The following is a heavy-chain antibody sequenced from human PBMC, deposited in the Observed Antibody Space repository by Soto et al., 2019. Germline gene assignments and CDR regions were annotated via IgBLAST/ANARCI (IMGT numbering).Heavy chain of an antibody. CDR2: ISDTSSHI. D-gene: IGHD2-15*01. Sequence: GGSLRLSCAASGFTFSIYTMTWVRQAPGKGLEWVSSISDTSSHIYYSDSVEGRFTVSRDNAKNPLYLQVNSLRAEDTAVYYCARVRSGGSGYFDYWGQGTLVTVSS. CDR1: GFTFSIYT. V-gene: IGHV3-21*01. CDR3: ARVRSGGSGYFDY. J-gene: IGHJ4*02.